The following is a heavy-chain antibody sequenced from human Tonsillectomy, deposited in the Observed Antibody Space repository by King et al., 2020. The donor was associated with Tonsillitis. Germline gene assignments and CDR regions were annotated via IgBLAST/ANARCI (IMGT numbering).Heavy chain of an antibody. CDR2: ITYSGRA. CDR1: GDSLSNYY. D-gene: IGHD3-16*01. CDR3: ARALVRVGGALRPRDYCMDV. J-gene: IGHJ6*03. V-gene: IGHV4-59*12. Sequence: VQLQESGPGRVRPSETLSLTCTVSGDSLSNYYWSWIRQPPGKGLEWIGYITYSGRANYNPSLKSRVSMSVYASRNEFSLELRSVTAADTALYYCARALVRVGGALRPRDYCMDVWGQGTTVIVSS.